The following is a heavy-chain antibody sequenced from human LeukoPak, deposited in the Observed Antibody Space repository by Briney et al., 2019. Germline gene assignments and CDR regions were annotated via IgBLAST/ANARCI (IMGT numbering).Heavy chain of an antibody. D-gene: IGHD1-26*01. V-gene: IGHV3-66*01. CDR3: AREARGSYFYN. CDR1: GFTVSSNY. CDR2: IYSGDST. Sequence: QPGGTLSLSCAASGFTVSSNYMSWVPPAQGQGLEWVSVIYSGDSTHYADSVKGRFTISRDNSKNTLYLQMTSLRAEDTAVYYCAREARGSYFYNWGQGTLVTVSS. J-gene: IGHJ4*02.